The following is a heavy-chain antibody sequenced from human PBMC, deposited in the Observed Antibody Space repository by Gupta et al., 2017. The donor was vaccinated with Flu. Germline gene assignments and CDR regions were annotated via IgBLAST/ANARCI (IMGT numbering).Heavy chain of an antibody. V-gene: IGHV3-21*01. J-gene: IGHJ6*02. D-gene: IGHD2-15*01. CDR3: ARDYPMHSNIVVVVVSRDYYYYGMDV. CDR2: ISSSSSYI. Sequence: EVQLVESGGGLVKPGGSLRLSCAASGFTFSSYSMNWVRQAPGKGLEWVSSISSSSSYIYYADSVKGRFTISRDNAKNSLYLQMNSLRAEDTAVYYCARDYPMHSNIVVVVVSRDYYYYGMDVWGQGTTVTVSS. CDR1: GFTFSSYS.